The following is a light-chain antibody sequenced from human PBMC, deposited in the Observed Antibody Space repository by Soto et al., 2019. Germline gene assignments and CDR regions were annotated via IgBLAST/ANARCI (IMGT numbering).Light chain of an antibody. Sequence: QSALTQPASVSGSPGQSITISCTGGSSDIGGYNYVSWYQQHPGTAPKLIIYEVSNRPSGVSNRFSGSKSGNTASLTISGLQAEDEDDYYCSSYTTSSTVLFAGGTKLTVL. V-gene: IGLV2-14*01. J-gene: IGLJ2*01. CDR2: EVS. CDR3: SSYTTSSTVL. CDR1: SSDIGGYNY.